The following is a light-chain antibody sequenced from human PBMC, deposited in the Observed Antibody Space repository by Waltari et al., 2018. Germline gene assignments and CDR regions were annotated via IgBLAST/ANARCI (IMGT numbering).Light chain of an antibody. Sequence: EIVLTQSPGNLSLSPGARAPLSCRASQSVSRSLAWYQQKPGQAPRPLIYGASSRATGGPDRFSGSGSGTDFSLTISRLEPEDFAVYYCQHYVRLPVSFGQGTKVEIK. CDR3: QHYVRLPVS. V-gene: IGKV3-20*01. CDR1: QSVSRS. CDR2: GAS. J-gene: IGKJ1*01.